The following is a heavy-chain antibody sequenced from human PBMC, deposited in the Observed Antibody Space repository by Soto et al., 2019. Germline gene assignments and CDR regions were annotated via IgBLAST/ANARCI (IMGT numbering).Heavy chain of an antibody. CDR1: GGSVSSGSYY. Sequence: PSETLSLTCTVSGGSVSSGSYYWSWIRQPPGEGLEWIGYIYYSGSTNYNPSLKSRVTISVDTSKNQFSLKLSSVTAADTAVYYCARGATPYLEWLLGDYYYYGMDVWGQGTTVTVSS. CDR3: ARGATPYLEWLLGDYYYYGMDV. D-gene: IGHD3-3*01. V-gene: IGHV4-61*01. J-gene: IGHJ6*02. CDR2: IYYSGST.